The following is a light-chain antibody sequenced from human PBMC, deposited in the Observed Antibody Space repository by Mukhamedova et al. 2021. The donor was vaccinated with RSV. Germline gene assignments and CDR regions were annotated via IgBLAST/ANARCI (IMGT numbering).Light chain of an antibody. CDR2: KAS. V-gene: IGKV1-5*03. J-gene: IGKJ2*01. CDR3: QQYNTNPYT. Sequence: QKPGKAPKLLIYKASSLKTWVPSRFSGSVSGTEFTLTISALQPDDFSTYYCQQYNTNPYTFFRGTNLVIK.